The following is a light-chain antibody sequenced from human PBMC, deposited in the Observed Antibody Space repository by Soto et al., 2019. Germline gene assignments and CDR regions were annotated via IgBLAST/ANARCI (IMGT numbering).Light chain of an antibody. CDR3: QQYNNWPLT. V-gene: IGKV3-15*01. CDR1: QSVSSA. J-gene: IGKJ4*01. CDR2: GAS. Sequence: EIVLTQSPATLSVSPGDRATLSCRASQSVSSALAWFQQKPGQAPRFLIYGASTRATGIPARFSGSGSGTEFTLTISSLQPEDFAIYYCQQYNNWPLTFGRGTKVEIK.